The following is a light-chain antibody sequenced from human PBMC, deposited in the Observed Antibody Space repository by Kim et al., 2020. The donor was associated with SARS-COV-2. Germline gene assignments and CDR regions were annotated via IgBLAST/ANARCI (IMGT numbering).Light chain of an antibody. J-gene: IGKJ1*01. CDR2: GAS. CDR1: QTISSSS. CDR3: QHYGSSPQT. Sequence: EIVLTQSPGTLSLSPGEKATLSCRASQTISSSSLAWYQQKPGQAPRLLIYGASSWATGIPDRFSGSGSGTDFTLTISRVEPEDFAVYYCQHYGSSPQTFGKGTKVDIK. V-gene: IGKV3-20*01.